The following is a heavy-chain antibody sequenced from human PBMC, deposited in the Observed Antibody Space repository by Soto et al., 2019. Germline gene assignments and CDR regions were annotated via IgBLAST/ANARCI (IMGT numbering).Heavy chain of an antibody. Sequence: ETLSLTCAVYGGSFSGYYWSWIRQPPGKGLEWIGEINHSGSTNYNPSLKSRVTISVDTSKNQFSLKLSSVTAADTAVYYCARGYSVLAALHYWGQGTLVTVSS. CDR1: GGSFSGYY. D-gene: IGHD6-6*01. CDR2: INHSGST. CDR3: ARGYSVLAALHY. J-gene: IGHJ4*02. V-gene: IGHV4-34*01.